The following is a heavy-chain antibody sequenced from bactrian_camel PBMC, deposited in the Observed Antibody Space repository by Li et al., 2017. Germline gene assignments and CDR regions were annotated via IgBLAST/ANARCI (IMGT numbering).Heavy chain of an antibody. D-gene: IGHD5*01. Sequence: HVQLVESGGGSVQAGGSLRLSCVVSGHSRGSNCVGWYRLPPGRAPAEREGIAAIRRSGGETWYADSVKGRFTIARDNAVNTLYLYMNSLQTDDTAVYYCAAYTEVLVYSCCGQGTQVTVS. V-gene: IGHV3S55*01. CDR2: IRRSGGET. CDR3: AAYTEVLVYSC. CDR1: GHSRGSNC. J-gene: IGHJ4*01.